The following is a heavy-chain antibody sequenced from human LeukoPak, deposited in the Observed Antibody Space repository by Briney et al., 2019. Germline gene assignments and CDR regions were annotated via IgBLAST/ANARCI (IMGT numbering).Heavy chain of an antibody. Sequence: AETLTLTCTVSGGTISSYYWSWIRQPPGKGLEWIAYIYYSGSTNYNPSLKSRVTISVDTSKTQFSLKLSSVTAADTAVYYCARGSTVTTLRFFYYMDVWGKGTTVTVSS. V-gene: IGHV4-59*01. CDR2: IYYSGST. CDR3: ARGSTVTTLRFFYYMDV. J-gene: IGHJ6*03. D-gene: IGHD4-17*01. CDR1: GGTISSYY.